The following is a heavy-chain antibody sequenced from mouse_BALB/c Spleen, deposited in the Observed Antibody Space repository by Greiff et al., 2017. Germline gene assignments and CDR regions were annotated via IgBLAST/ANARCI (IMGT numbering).Heavy chain of an antibody. D-gene: IGHD2-3*01. CDR1: GFDFSRYW. CDR3: ARQGDGYSRAYAMDY. Sequence: EVQLQESGGGLVQPGGSLKLSCAASGFDFSRYWMSWVRQAPGKGLEWIGEINPDSSTINYTPSLKDKFIISRDNAKNTLYLQMSKVRSEDTALYYCARQGDGYSRAYAMDYWGQGTSVTVSS. V-gene: IGHV4-1*02. J-gene: IGHJ4*01. CDR2: INPDSSTI.